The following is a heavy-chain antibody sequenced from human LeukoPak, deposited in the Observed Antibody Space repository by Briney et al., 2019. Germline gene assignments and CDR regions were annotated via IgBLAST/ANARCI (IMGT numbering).Heavy chain of an antibody. D-gene: IGHD3-10*01. CDR3: ARGELLTDC. J-gene: IGHJ4*02. V-gene: IGHV3-30*04. CDR1: GFTFSSYA. Sequence: PGRSLRLSCAASGFTFSSYAMHWVRQAPGKGLEWVAVISYDGSNKYYADSVKGRFTISRDNSKNTLYLQMNSLRAEDTAVYYCARGELLTDCWGQGTLVTVSS. CDR2: ISYDGSNK.